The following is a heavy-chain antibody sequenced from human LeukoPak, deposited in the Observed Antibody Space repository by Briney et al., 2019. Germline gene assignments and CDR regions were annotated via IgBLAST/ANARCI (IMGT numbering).Heavy chain of an antibody. D-gene: IGHD6-19*01. Sequence: PGGSLRLSCVASGFTFSSYEMTWVRQAPGKGLEWVSGINWNGGSTGYAGSVKGRFTISRDNAKNSLYLQMNSLSAEDTALYYCAKNLGSGWYFPFDYWGQGTLVTVSS. CDR3: AKNLGSGWYFPFDY. V-gene: IGHV3-20*04. CDR2: INWNGGST. CDR1: GFTFSSYE. J-gene: IGHJ4*02.